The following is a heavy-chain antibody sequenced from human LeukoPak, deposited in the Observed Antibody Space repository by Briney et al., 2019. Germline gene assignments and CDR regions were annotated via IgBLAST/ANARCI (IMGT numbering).Heavy chain of an antibody. D-gene: IGHD1/OR15-1a*01. CDR3: ARLGKTYYMDV. Sequence: PSETLSLTCTVSGDSISNYYWTWIRQTPGKGLEWIGNLYHSGAADYNPSLKTRVTTSVDTSKDQFSLSLRSSTAADTPVYFCARLGKTYYMDVWGTGTTVTVSS. CDR1: GDSISNYY. J-gene: IGHJ6*03. CDR2: LYHSGAA. V-gene: IGHV4-59*08.